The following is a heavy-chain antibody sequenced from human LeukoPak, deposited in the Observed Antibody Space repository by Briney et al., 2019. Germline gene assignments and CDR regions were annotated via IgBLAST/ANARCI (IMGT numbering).Heavy chain of an antibody. J-gene: IGHJ3*02. V-gene: IGHV3-7*01. CDR3: ARDPYNGNFGAFDI. Sequence: GGSLRLSCAASDFTFSNYWMSWVRQAPVKGLEWVANINQDGSTKEYVASVRGRFAISRDNVKNLLYLQMNSLRAEDTAVYFCARDPYNGNFGAFDIWGQGTMVAVSS. CDR1: DFTFSNYW. D-gene: IGHD2-8*01. CDR2: INQDGSTK.